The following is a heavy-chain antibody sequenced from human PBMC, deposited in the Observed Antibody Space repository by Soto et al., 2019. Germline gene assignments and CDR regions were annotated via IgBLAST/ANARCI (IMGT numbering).Heavy chain of an antibody. J-gene: IGHJ6*02. CDR3: THSRCGGDCLQSSSSDYYCGMDV. Sequence: QITLMESGPTLVKPTQPLTLTCTFSGFSLSTGGVGVGWIRQPPGKALEWLALIYWDDDKRYSPSLRSRLTNTKVTSKNQVVLPMTLMDPVDTATYHGTHSRCGGDCLQSSSSDYYCGMDVWGQGTTVTVSS. D-gene: IGHD2-21*02. V-gene: IGHV2-5*02. CDR2: IYWDDDK. CDR1: GFSLSTGGVG.